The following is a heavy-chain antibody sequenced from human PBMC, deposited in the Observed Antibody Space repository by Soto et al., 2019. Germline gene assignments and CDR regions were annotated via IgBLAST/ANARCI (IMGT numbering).Heavy chain of an antibody. CDR2: ISSSSSTI. CDR3: ARGVVVVVAATYNWFDP. D-gene: IGHD2-15*01. Sequence: VQLVESGGGLVQPGGSLRLSCAASGFTFISYSMNWVRQAPGKGLEWVSYISSSSSTIYYADSVKGRFTISRDNAKNSLYPQVNSLGDDDTAMYYCARGVVVVVAATYNWFDPWGQGTLVTVSS. CDR1: GFTFISYS. V-gene: IGHV3-48*02. J-gene: IGHJ5*02.